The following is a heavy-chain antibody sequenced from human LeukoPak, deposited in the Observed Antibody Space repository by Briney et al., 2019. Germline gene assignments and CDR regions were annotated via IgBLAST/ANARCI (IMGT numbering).Heavy chain of an antibody. D-gene: IGHD4-17*01. CDR2: ISSSSSYI. J-gene: IGHJ4*02. Sequence: GGSLRLSCAASGFTFSSYSMNWVRQAPGKGLEWVSSISSSSSYIYYADSGKGRFTISRDNAKNSLYLQMNSLRAEDTAVYYCARDRVWYSSPTVTTETFDYWGQGTLVTVSS. V-gene: IGHV3-21*01. CDR1: GFTFSSYS. CDR3: ARDRVWYSSPTVTTETFDY.